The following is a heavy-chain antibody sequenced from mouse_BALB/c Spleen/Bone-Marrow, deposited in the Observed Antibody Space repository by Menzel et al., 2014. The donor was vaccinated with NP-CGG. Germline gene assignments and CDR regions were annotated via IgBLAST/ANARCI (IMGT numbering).Heavy chain of an antibody. CDR2: IDPANGNT. J-gene: IGHJ4*01. V-gene: IGHV14-3*02. CDR3: ARWLLPYGLDY. D-gene: IGHD2-3*01. Sequence: EVQLQQSGAELVKPGASVKLSCTASGFNIKDTYMHWVKQRPEQGLEWIGRIDPANGNTKYDPKYQGKATITADTSCNTAYLQLSSLTSEDTAVYYCARWLLPYGLDYWGQGTSVTVSS. CDR1: GFNIKDTY.